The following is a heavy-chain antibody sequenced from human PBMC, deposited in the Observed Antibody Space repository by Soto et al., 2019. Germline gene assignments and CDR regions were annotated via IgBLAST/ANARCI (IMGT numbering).Heavy chain of an antibody. D-gene: IGHD3-22*01. CDR3: ARVGDMIVVIDAFDI. J-gene: IGHJ3*02. CDR2: IYYSGST. CDR1: GGSISSGDYY. Sequence: PSETLSLTCTVSGGSISSGDYYWSWIRQPPGKGLEWIGYIYYSGSTYYNPSLKSRVTISVDTSKNQFSLKLSSVTAADTAVYYCARVGDMIVVIDAFDIWGQGTMVT. V-gene: IGHV4-30-4*01.